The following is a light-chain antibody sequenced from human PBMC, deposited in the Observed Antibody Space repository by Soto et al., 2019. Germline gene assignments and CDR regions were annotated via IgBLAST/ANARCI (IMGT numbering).Light chain of an antibody. V-gene: IGKV3-11*01. Sequence: EIVLTQSPATLSLSPGESATLSCRASQSVSGYLAWYQQKPGQAPRLLIYDASNRATGIPARFSGSGSGTDFTLTISRLEPEDFAVYYCQHYVTSLTTFGQGTKVDIK. CDR2: DAS. CDR1: QSVSGY. CDR3: QHYVTSLTT. J-gene: IGKJ1*01.